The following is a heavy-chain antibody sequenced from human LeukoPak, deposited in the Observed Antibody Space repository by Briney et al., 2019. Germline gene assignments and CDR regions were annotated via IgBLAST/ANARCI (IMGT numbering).Heavy chain of an antibody. CDR3: ASMVRGATVDY. CDR1: GGSISSSSYY. CDR2: IYYSGST. V-gene: IGHV4-39*07. J-gene: IGHJ4*02. Sequence: SETLSLTCTASGGSISSSSYYWGWIRQPPGKGLEWIGSIYYSGSTYYNPSLKSRVTISVDTSKNQFSLKLSSVTAADTAVYYCASMVRGATVDYWGQGTLVTVSS. D-gene: IGHD3-10*01.